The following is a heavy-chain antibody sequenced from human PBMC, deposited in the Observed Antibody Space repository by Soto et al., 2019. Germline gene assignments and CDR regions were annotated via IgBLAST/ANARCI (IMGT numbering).Heavy chain of an antibody. D-gene: IGHD6-19*01. CDR3: ARASESSGSLGP. V-gene: IGHV3-48*03. CDR2: ISGSGSVI. CDR1: GFTFSNYE. Sequence: EVQLVESGGGLIHPGGSLRLSCEASGFTFSNYEMNWVRQAPGKGLEWVAYISGSGSVIYYADSVQGRFSIYRDNAKNSLHLQMNSLIVEDTALYFCARASESSGSLGPWGQGALVTVSS. J-gene: IGHJ5*02.